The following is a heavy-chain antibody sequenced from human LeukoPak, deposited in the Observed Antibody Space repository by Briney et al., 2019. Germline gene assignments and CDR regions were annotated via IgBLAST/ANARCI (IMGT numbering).Heavy chain of an antibody. J-gene: IGHJ3*01. CDR1: GGSISSASYF. CDR3: AKAGVWYSDSSGLYAFDF. V-gene: IGHV4-39*01. Sequence: SETLSLTCTVSGGSISSASYFWGWIRQPPGKGLEWIGTIYYSGSTNYNASLKSRVTMSGDPSRSQFSLRLSSVNAADTAVYYCAKAGVWYSDSSGLYAFDFWGRGTMVTVSS. D-gene: IGHD3-22*01. CDR2: IYYSGST.